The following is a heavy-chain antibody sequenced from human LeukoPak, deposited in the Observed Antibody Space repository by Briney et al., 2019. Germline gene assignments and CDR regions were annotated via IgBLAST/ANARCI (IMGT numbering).Heavy chain of an antibody. CDR3: ARCPAREPTLQH. D-gene: IGHD1-14*01. J-gene: IGHJ1*01. Sequence: PSQTLSLTCTVSGGSISSGDYYWSWIRQHPGKGLEWIGYIYYSGSTYYNPSLKSRVTISVDTSKNQFSLKLSSVTAADTAVYYCARCPAREPTLQHWGQGTLVTVSS. V-gene: IGHV4-30-4*01. CDR2: IYYSGST. CDR1: GGSISSGDYY.